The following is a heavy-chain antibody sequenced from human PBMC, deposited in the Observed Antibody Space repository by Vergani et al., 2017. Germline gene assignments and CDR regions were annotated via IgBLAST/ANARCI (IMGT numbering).Heavy chain of an antibody. J-gene: IGHJ4*02. V-gene: IGHV3-23*01. D-gene: IGHD3-3*01. CDR3: AKPETILYDFWSGYYPDY. Sequence: EVQLLESGGGLVQPGGSLRLSCAASGFTFSSYAMSWVRQAPGKGLEWVSAISGSGGNTYYADSVKGRFTISRDNSKNTLYLQMNSLRAEDTAVYYCAKPETILYDFWSGYYPDYWGQGTLVTVSS. CDR2: ISGSGGNT. CDR1: GFTFSSYA.